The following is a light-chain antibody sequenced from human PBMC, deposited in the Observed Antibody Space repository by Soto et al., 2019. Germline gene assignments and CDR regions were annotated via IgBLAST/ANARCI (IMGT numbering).Light chain of an antibody. CDR3: QQNNNTPLT. J-gene: IGKJ4*01. V-gene: IGKV1-39*01. Sequence: DIQMTQSPSSLSASVADRVTITCRASQSISSHLNWYQQKPGKAPKLLIYAASNLQSGVPSRFSGSGSGTDFTLTISSLQPEDSATYYCQQNNNTPLTFGGGTKVEFK. CDR2: AAS. CDR1: QSISSH.